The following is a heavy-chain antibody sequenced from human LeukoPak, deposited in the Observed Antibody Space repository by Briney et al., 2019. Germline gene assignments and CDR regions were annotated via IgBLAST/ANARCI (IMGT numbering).Heavy chain of an antibody. CDR2: IYYSGST. D-gene: IGHD6-13*01. V-gene: IGHV4-59*08. J-gene: IGHJ5*02. Sequence: SETLSLTCTVSGGSISSYYWSWIRQPPGKGLEWIGYIYYSGSTNYNPSLKCRVTISVDTSKNQFSLKLSSVTAADTAVYYCASSSWTRNWFDPWGQGTLVTVSS. CDR1: GGSISSYY. CDR3: ASSSWTRNWFDP.